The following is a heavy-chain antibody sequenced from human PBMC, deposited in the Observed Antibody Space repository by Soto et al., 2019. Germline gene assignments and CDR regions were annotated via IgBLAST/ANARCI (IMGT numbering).Heavy chain of an antibody. D-gene: IGHD6-6*01. V-gene: IGHV3-23*01. CDR3: AKGTSYGSSSYYFDY. J-gene: IGHJ4*02. Sequence: SLRLSCAASGFTFSSYAMSWVRQVPGKGLEWVSAISGSGGSTYYADSVKGRFTISRDNSKNTLYLQMNSLRAEDTAVYYCAKGTSYGSSSYYFDYWGQGTLVTVSS. CDR1: GFTFSSYA. CDR2: ISGSGGST.